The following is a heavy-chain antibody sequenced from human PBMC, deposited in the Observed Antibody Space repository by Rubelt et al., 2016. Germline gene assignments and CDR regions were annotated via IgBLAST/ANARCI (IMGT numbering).Heavy chain of an antibody. J-gene: IGHJ4*02. Sequence: QLQLQESGPGLVEPSETLSLTCTVSGGSISSTTYYWGWIRQPPGKGLEWIGTIYYSGSTFYNPSLKCRVPISVDTSKNQFSRKLSLVTAADTAVYYCARRPYCGGDCYFFDYWGQGSLVTVSS. D-gene: IGHD2-21*01. CDR2: IYYSGST. CDR3: ARRPYCGGDCYFFDY. V-gene: IGHV4-39*01. CDR1: GGSISSTTYY.